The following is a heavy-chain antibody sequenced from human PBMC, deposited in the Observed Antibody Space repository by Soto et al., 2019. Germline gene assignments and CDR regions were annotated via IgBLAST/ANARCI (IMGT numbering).Heavy chain of an antibody. CDR1: GFTFSSYA. V-gene: IGHV3-23*01. Sequence: EVQLLESGGGLVQPGGSLRLSCAASGFTFSSYAMSWVRQAPGKGLEWVSAISGSGGSTYYADSVKGRFTISRDNSKDTLYLQINSLRGEDTAVYYCAKYRAAGLRTTFDYWGQGTLVTVSS. J-gene: IGHJ4*02. CDR3: AKYRAAGLRTTFDY. D-gene: IGHD6-13*01. CDR2: ISGSGGST.